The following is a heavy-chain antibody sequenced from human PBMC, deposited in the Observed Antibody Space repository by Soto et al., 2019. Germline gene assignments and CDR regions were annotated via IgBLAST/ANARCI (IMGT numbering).Heavy chain of an antibody. CDR2: ISGSGGST. V-gene: IGHV3-23*01. J-gene: IGHJ4*02. Sequence: GGSLRLSCAASGFTFSSYAMSWVRQAPGKGLEWVSAISGSGGSTYYADSVKGRFTISRDNSKNTLYLQMNSLRAEDTAVYYCAKDRTIQLWFSPYDYWGQGTLVTVSS. CDR1: GFTFSSYA. CDR3: AKDRTIQLWFSPYDY. D-gene: IGHD5-18*01.